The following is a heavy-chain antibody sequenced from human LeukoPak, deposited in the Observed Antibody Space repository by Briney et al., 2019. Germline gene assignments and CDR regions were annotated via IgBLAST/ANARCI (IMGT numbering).Heavy chain of an antibody. J-gene: IGHJ6*03. V-gene: IGHV4-59*11. CDR2: IYYSGST. Sequence: SETLSLTCTVSGGFISSHYWSWIRQPPGKGLEWIGYIYYSGSTNYNPSLKSRVTISVDTSKNQFSLKLSSVTAADTAVYYCARESIAAAGTFDYYYYMDVWGKGTTVTVSS. D-gene: IGHD6-13*01. CDR3: ARESIAAAGTFDYYYYMDV. CDR1: GGFISSHY.